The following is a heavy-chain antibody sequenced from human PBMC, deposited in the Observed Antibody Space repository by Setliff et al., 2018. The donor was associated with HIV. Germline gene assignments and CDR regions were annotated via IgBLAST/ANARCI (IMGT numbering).Heavy chain of an antibody. CDR3: ARVFLEWLLYRPDYVMDV. D-gene: IGHD3-3*01. CDR1: GYTFTDYH. CDR2: INPSGGST. J-gene: IGHJ6*02. Sequence: ASVKVSCKASGYTFTDYHMHWVRQAPGQGLEWMGIINPSGGSTSYALKFQDRVTMTRDTSTSTVYMEMRSLTSEDTAMYYCARVFLEWLLYRPDYVMDVWGQGTTVTVSS. V-gene: IGHV1-46*01.